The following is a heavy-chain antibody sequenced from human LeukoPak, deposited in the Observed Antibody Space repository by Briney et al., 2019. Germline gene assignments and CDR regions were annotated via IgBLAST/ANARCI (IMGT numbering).Heavy chain of an antibody. Sequence: SVKVSCKASGDSFSMYAISWMRQAPGQGLEWMGGIITMFGTTDYAQSFQGRVTITADKSTSTAYMELSSLTSDDTAIYYCARTDNRYDSRLLFNWGQGTQITVSS. CDR1: GDSFSMYA. D-gene: IGHD3-22*01. CDR2: IITMFGTT. V-gene: IGHV1-69*06. J-gene: IGHJ4*02. CDR3: ARTDNRYDSRLLFN.